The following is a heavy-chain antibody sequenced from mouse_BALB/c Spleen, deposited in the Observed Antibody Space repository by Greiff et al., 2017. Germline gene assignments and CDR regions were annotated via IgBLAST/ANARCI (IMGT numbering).Heavy chain of an antibody. D-gene: IGHD2-4*01. CDR3: AIGDYDGFAY. J-gene: IGHJ3*01. Sequence: EVKLVESGGGLVQPGGSLRLSCATSGFTFSDFYMEWVRQPPGKRLEWIAASRNKANDYTTEYSASVKGRFIVSRDTSQSILYLQMNALRAEDTAIYYCAIGDYDGFAYWGQGTLVTVSA. CDR2: SRNKANDYTT. CDR1: GFTFSDFY. V-gene: IGHV7-1*02.